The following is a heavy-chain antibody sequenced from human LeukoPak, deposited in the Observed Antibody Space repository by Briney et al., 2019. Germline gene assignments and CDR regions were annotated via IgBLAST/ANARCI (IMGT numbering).Heavy chain of an antibody. V-gene: IGHV1-69*13. Sequence: ASVKVSCKASGDTFKNYALSWVRQAPGQGPEWMGEIIPIIGSTKYAQKLKGRVIITADEATTTVYMEMSSLRSEDMGVYYCARDRTPILSGRGLAVTRVRAFDIWGQGTMVTVSS. CDR2: IIPIIGST. D-gene: IGHD4-11*01. CDR3: ARDRTPILSGRGLAVTRVRAFDI. CDR1: GDTFKNYA. J-gene: IGHJ3*02.